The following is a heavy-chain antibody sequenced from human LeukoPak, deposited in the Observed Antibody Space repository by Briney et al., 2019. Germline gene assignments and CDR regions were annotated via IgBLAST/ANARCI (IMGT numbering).Heavy chain of an antibody. CDR3: ARPRGCGSARCNNFDY. Sequence: GGSLRLSCAASGFTFSTYGMHWVRQAPGKGLEWVAIMDEYGSDIFYVESVKGRFIISRANARNSLYLQMNNLRAEDTAVYYCARPRGCGSARCNNFDYWGQGTLVTVSS. D-gene: IGHD2-2*01. J-gene: IGHJ4*02. V-gene: IGHV3-7*01. CDR1: GFTFSTYG. CDR2: MDEYGSDI.